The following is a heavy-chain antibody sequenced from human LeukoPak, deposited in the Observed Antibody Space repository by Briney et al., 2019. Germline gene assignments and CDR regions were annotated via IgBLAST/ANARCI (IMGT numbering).Heavy chain of an antibody. CDR3: ARGGWSLDF. J-gene: IGHJ4*02. V-gene: IGHV4-59*02. Sequence: SETLSLTCTVSGAFVNDYFWTWLRQTPGKGLEWIGYVHYSGSSDFYPSLKSRVFMTLASTENQLSLKVTSVTAADTAVYYCARGGWSLDFWGQGTLVTVSS. CDR2: VHYSGSS. CDR1: GAFVNDYF.